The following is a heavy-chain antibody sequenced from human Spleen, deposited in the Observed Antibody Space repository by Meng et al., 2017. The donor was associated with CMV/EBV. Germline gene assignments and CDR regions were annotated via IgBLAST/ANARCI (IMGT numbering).Heavy chain of an antibody. CDR3: ARDWRKGSSAYSVFDS. J-gene: IGHJ4*02. CDR2: IIPIVGVP. Sequence: GRAFSSYSINWVRQAPGQGLEWLGGIIPIVGVPNYAQKFQGRVTISADISTSTAYMEVTSLTSEDTAVYYCARDWRKGSSAYSVFDSWGQGTLVTV. D-gene: IGHD6-19*01. V-gene: IGHV1-69*10. CDR1: GRAFSSYS.